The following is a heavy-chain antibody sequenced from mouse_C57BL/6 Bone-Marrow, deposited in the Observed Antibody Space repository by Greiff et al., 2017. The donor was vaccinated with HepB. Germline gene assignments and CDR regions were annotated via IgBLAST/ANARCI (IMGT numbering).Heavy chain of an antibody. D-gene: IGHD1-1*01. CDR1: GFNIKDYY. V-gene: IGHV14-1*01. Sequence: VQLQQSGAELVRPGASVKLSCTASGFNIKDYYMHWVKQRPEQGLEWIGRIDPEDGDTEYAPKFQGKATMTADTSSNTAYLELSSLTSEETAVYYCTTPITTADWYFDVWGTRTTVTGSS. J-gene: IGHJ1*03. CDR3: TTPITTADWYFDV. CDR2: IDPEDGDT.